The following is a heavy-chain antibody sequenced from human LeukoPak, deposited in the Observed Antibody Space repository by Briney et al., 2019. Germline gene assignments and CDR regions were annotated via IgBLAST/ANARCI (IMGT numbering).Heavy chain of an antibody. CDR3: AKNMIGRVPHDYYYYMDV. CDR2: IGFDGSNE. CDR1: GFTFRIYG. J-gene: IGHJ6*03. Sequence: PGGSLRLSCIASGFTFRIYGMHWVRQAPGKGLEWMTFIGFDGSNEYYADSVKGRFTISRDNSKNTVFLQLNSLRTEDTAVYYCAKNMIGRVPHDYYYYMDVWGKGTTVTISS. D-gene: IGHD3-10*02. V-gene: IGHV3-30*02.